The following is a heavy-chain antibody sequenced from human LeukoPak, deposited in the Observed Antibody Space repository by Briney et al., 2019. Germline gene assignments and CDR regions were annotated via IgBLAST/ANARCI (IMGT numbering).Heavy chain of an antibody. CDR1: GFIFNNYG. Sequence: GGSLRLSCAASGFIFNNYGMHWVRQAPGKGLEWAAVIWSDGSNTYYADSVKGRFTISRDNSKSTLYLQMNSLRAEDTAVYYCARTPYDSSGYYYSPNDYYYYGMDVWGQGTTVTVSS. CDR3: ARTPYDSSGYYYSPNDYYYYGMDV. V-gene: IGHV3-33*01. CDR2: IWSDGSNT. J-gene: IGHJ6*02. D-gene: IGHD3-22*01.